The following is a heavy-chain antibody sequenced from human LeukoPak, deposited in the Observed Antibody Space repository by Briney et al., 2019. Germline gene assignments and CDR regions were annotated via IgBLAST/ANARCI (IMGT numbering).Heavy chain of an antibody. V-gene: IGHV1-2*02. CDR2: INSNTGAT. CDR1: GYTFTGYY. CDR3: ARGRSTENFDY. D-gene: IGHD4-17*01. J-gene: IGHJ4*02. Sequence: ASVKVSCKASGYTFTGYYIHCVRQAPGQGLEWMRWINSNTGATHYAQKFQGRVTMTGDTSISTGYMELSRLRSDDTAVYYCARGRSTENFDYWGQGTLVTVSS.